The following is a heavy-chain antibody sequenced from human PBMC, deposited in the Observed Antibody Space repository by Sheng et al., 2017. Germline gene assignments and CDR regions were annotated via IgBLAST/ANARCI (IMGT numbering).Heavy chain of an antibody. D-gene: IGHD5-12*01. CDR3: ARGDGYNEDAFDI. CDR1: GFTVSSNY. CDR2: IYSGGST. Sequence: EVQLVETGGGLIQPGGSLRLSCAASGFTVSSNYMSWVRQAPGKGLEWVSVIYSGGSTYYADSVKGRFTISRDNSKNTLYLQMNSLRAEDTAVYYCARGDGYNEDAFDIWGQGTMVTVSS. V-gene: IGHV3-53*02. J-gene: IGHJ3*02.